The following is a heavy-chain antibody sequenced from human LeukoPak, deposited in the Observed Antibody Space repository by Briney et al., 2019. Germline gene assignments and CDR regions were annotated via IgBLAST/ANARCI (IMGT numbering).Heavy chain of an antibody. D-gene: IGHD3-22*01. CDR3: ARVGITMRVLDY. J-gene: IGHJ4*02. Sequence: SETLSLTCTVSGGSISSSSYYWGWIRQPPGKGLEWIGYIYYSGSTYYNPSLKSRVTISVDTSKNQFSLKLSSVTAADTAVYYCARVGITMRVLDYWGQGTLVTVSS. V-gene: IGHV4-61*05. CDR1: GGSISSSSYY. CDR2: IYYSGST.